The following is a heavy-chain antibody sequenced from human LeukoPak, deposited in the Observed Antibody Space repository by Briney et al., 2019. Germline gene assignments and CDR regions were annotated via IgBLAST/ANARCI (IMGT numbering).Heavy chain of an antibody. J-gene: IGHJ3*02. D-gene: IGHD2-8*02. CDR2: ISTTSRYI. CDR1: GSTFSTYD. CDR3: ARMHCTGGGGCSIRMGASHI. V-gene: IGHV3-21*01. Sequence: PGGSLRLSCAASGSTFSTYDMNWVRQAPGKGLERVSSISTTSRYIYYADPVRGRFTISRDNARNSLYLQMNSLRAEDTALYYCARMHCTGGGGCSIRMGASHIWGQGTMVTVSS.